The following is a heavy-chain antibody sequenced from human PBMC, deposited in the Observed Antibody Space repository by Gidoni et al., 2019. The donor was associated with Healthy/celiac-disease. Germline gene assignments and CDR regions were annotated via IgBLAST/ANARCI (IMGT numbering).Heavy chain of an antibody. Sequence: QVQLQQWGAGLLKPSETLSLTCAVYGGSFSGYYWSWIRQPPGKGLEWIGEINHSGSTNYHPSLKSRVTISVDTSKNQFSLKLSSVTAADTAVYYCARGSGYQGAFDIWGQGTMVTVSS. CDR1: GGSFSGYY. CDR2: INHSGST. V-gene: IGHV4-34*01. CDR3: ARGSGYQGAFDI. D-gene: IGHD3-22*01. J-gene: IGHJ3*02.